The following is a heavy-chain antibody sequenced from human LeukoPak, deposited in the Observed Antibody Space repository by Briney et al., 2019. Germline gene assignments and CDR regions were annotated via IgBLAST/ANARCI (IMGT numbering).Heavy chain of an antibody. J-gene: IGHJ4*02. V-gene: IGHV3-21*04. CDR2: ISSSSSYI. Sequence: GGSLRLSCAASGFTFSSYSMNWVRQAPGKGLEWVSSISSSSSYIYYADSVKGRFTISRDNAKNSLYLQMNSLRAEDTAVYYCAREIAVAAAYYFDYWGQGTLVTVSS. CDR1: GFTFSSYS. CDR3: AREIAVAAAYYFDY. D-gene: IGHD6-19*01.